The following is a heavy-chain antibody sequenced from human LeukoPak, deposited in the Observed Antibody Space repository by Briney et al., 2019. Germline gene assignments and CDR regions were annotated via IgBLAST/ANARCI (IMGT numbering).Heavy chain of an antibody. V-gene: IGHV3-7*01. D-gene: IGHD3-16*01. CDR3: ARESSRGTVDY. J-gene: IGHJ4*02. Sequence: GGSLRLSCAASGFTFSSYWMSWVRQAPGKGLEWVANIKQDGSEKYYVDSVKGRFTTSRDNAKNSLYLQMNSLRAEDTAVYYCARESSRGTVDYWGQGTLVTVSS. CDR2: IKQDGSEK. CDR1: GFTFSSYW.